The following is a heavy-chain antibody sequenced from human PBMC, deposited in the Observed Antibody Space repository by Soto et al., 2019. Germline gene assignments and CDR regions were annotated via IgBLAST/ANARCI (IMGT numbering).Heavy chain of an antibody. CDR2: IYPGDSDT. CDR3: ARSDYSSSFMMADAFDI. CDR1: GYSFTSYW. Sequence: EVQLVQSGAEVKKPGESLKISCKGSGYSFTSYWIGWVRQMPGKGLEWMGIIYPGDSDTRYSPSFQGQVTISADKSISTAYLQWSSLKASDTAMYYCARSDYSSSFMMADAFDIWGQGTMVTVSS. D-gene: IGHD6-6*01. V-gene: IGHV5-51*01. J-gene: IGHJ3*02.